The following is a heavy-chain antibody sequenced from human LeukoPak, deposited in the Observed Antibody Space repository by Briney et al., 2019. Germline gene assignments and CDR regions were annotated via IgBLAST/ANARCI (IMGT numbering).Heavy chain of an antibody. Sequence: GGSLRLSCAASGFTFSDYYMSWIRQAPGKGLEWISYISPTSLYTNYADSVKGRFSISRDNAKHSLYLQLSSLRPEDTAVYYCARVEHAYDYWGQGTLVTVSS. V-gene: IGHV3-11*05. D-gene: IGHD1/OR15-1a*01. CDR2: ISPTSLYT. CDR1: GFTFSDYY. J-gene: IGHJ4*02. CDR3: ARVEHAYDY.